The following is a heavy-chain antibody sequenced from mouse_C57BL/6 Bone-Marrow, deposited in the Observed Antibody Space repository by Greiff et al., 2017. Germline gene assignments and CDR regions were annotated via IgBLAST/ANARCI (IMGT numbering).Heavy chain of an antibody. J-gene: IGHJ3*01. V-gene: IGHV1-69*01. CDR2: IDPSDSYT. Sequence: VQLQQPGAELVMPGASVKLSCKASGYTFTSYWMHWVKQRPGQGLEWIGEIDPSDSYTNYNQKFKGKSTLTLDKSSSTAYMQLSSLTSEDSAVYYGARGYYGSSAAWVAYWGQGTLVTVSA. CDR1: GYTFTSYW. D-gene: IGHD1-1*01. CDR3: ARGYYGSSAAWVAY.